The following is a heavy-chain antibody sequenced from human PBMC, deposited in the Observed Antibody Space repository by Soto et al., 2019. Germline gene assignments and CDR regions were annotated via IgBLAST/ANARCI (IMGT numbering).Heavy chain of an antibody. J-gene: IGHJ6*02. D-gene: IGHD2-2*02. CDR2: ISGGGGSA. CDR1: GFTFSSYA. CDR3: ARVYCSSTSCYNYSYYYGMDV. Sequence: GSRRLSCAASGFTFSSYAMSWGRQAPGKGLEWVSTISGGGGSAYYADSVNVRCTIARDNSKNSLYLQMNSLRAEDTAVYYCARVYCSSTSCYNYSYYYGMDVWGQGTTLTVSS. V-gene: IGHV3-23*01.